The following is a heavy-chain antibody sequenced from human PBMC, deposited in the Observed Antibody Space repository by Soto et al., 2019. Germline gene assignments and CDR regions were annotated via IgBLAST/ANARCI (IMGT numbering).Heavy chain of an antibody. Sequence: ASVKVSCKASGYTFTGYYMHWVRQAPGQGLEWMGWINPNSGGTNYAQKFQGRVTMTRDTSISTAYMELSRLRSDDTAVYYCARVRGCSGGSCHGGLFDPWGQGTQVTVSS. CDR2: INPNSGGT. D-gene: IGHD2-15*01. CDR3: ARVRGCSGGSCHGGLFDP. J-gene: IGHJ5*02. CDR1: GYTFTGYY. V-gene: IGHV1-2*02.